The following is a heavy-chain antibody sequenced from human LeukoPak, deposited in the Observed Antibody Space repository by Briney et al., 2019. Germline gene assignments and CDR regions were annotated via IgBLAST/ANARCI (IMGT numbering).Heavy chain of an antibody. Sequence: SETLSLTCTVSGYSMKSGYYWGWIRQSLGKGLEWMGSMFHSGSTYDNASLKSRVTISVDTSKNQFSLKLSSVTAADTAVYYCVRDAAHYMDVWGKGTTVTVS. CDR1: GYSMKSGYY. V-gene: IGHV4-38-2*02. D-gene: IGHD6-6*01. J-gene: IGHJ6*03. CDR3: VRDAAHYMDV. CDR2: MFHSGST.